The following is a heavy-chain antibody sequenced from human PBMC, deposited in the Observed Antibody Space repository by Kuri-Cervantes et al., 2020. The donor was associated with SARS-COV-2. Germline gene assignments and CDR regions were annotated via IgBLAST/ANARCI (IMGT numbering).Heavy chain of an antibody. D-gene: IGHD1-1*01. CDR3: AKDSLLEVKFDY. V-gene: IGHV1-69*05. J-gene: IGHJ4*02. Sequence: SVKVSCKASGGTFSSYAISWVRQAPGQGLEWMGGIIPIFGTANYAQKFQGRVTITTDESTSTAYMELNSLRAEDTAVYYCAKDSLLEVKFDYWGQGTLVTVSS. CDR2: IIPIFGTA. CDR1: GGTFSSYA.